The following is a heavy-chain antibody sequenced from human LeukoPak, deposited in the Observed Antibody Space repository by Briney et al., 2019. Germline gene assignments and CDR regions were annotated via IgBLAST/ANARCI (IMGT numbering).Heavy chain of an antibody. D-gene: IGHD3-22*01. CDR1: GFTFDDHG. J-gene: IGHJ3*02. Sequence: SGGSLRLSCAASGFTFDDHGMNWVRQAPGKGLEWVSGINWNGGSTGYADSVKGRFTMSRDNSKNTLYLQMNSLRAEDTAVYYCASDGIGSSGYYLHDAFDIWGQGTMVTVSS. CDR3: ASDGIGSSGYYLHDAFDI. V-gene: IGHV3-20*04. CDR2: INWNGGST.